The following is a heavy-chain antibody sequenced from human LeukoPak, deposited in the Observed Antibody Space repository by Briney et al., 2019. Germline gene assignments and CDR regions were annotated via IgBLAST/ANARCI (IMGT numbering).Heavy chain of an antibody. CDR3: ARLGVEDY. Sequence: ASLKVSCKASGYTFTGKYMYWVRQAPGQGLDWMGWINPTSGGTNYAQKFQGRVTMPKDTSISTAYMEVSRLRYDDTVVYYCARLGVEDYWGQGTLVTVSS. CDR1: GYTFTGKY. D-gene: IGHD2-8*01. CDR2: INPTSGGT. V-gene: IGHV1-2*02. J-gene: IGHJ4*02.